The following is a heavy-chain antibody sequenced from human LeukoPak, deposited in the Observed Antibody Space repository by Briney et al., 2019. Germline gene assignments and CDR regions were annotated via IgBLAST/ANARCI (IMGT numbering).Heavy chain of an antibody. CDR3: ARIRDGYNDAYDI. CDR2: ISAYNGNT. J-gene: IGHJ3*02. D-gene: IGHD5-24*01. V-gene: IGHV1-18*01. Sequence: ASVKVSCKASGYTFTSYGISWVRQAPGQGLEWMGWISAYNGNTNYAQKLQGRVTMTTDTSTSTAYMELSSLRSEDTAIYYCARIRDGYNDAYDIWGQGTVVTVPS. CDR1: GYTFTSYG.